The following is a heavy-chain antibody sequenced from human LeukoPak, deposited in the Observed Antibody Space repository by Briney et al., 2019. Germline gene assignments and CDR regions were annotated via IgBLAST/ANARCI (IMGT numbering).Heavy chain of an antibody. Sequence: GGSLRLSCVASGFTFSSYGMHWVRQPPGKGLEWVAVISYDGGKKYYGDSMKGRFTISRDNSKNTVYLQMNRLRVDDTAVYYCAKGGSYHSGTYYSDYLGQGTLVTVSS. CDR1: GFTFSSYG. CDR3: AKGGSYHSGTYYSDY. V-gene: IGHV3-30*18. D-gene: IGHD3-10*01. J-gene: IGHJ4*02. CDR2: ISYDGGKK.